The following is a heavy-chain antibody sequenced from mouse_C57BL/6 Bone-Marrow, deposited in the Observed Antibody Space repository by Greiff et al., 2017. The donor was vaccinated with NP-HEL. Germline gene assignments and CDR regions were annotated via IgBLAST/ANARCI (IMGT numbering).Heavy chain of an antibody. CDR3: AVYYGRDDFDY. Sequence: VQLQQSGPELVKPGALVKISCKASGYSFTGYYMNWVKQSPEKSLEWIGEINPSTGGTTYNQKFKAKATLTVDKSSSTAYMQLKSLTSEDSAVYYCAVYYGRDDFDYWGQGTTLTVSS. V-gene: IGHV1-42*01. CDR2: INPSTGGT. J-gene: IGHJ2*01. D-gene: IGHD1-1*01. CDR1: GYSFTGYY.